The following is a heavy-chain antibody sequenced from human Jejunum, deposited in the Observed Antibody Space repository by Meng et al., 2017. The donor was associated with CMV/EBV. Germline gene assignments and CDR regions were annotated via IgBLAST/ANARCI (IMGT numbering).Heavy chain of an antibody. Sequence: CAASGFTFSMYSMNWVRQAPGKGLEWVSSITKSSSNTYDADSVKGRFTISRDNAKNSLYLQMNSLRAEDTAVYYCARDLWEGFDYWGQGTLVTVSS. D-gene: IGHD1-26*01. CDR3: ARDLWEGFDY. CDR1: GFTFSMYS. V-gene: IGHV3-21*01. J-gene: IGHJ4*02. CDR2: ITKSSSNT.